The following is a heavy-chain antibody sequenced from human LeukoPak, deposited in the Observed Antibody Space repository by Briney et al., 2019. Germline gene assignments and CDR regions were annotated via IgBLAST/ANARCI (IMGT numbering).Heavy chain of an antibody. V-gene: IGHV3-53*01. J-gene: IGHJ4*02. Sequence: GGSLRLSCAASGFTVSSNYMSRVRQAPGKGLEWVSVIYSGGSTYYADSVKGRFTTSRDNSKNTLYLQMNSLRAEDTAVYYCASPLAAPQPNWGQGTLVTVSS. CDR3: ASPLAAPQPN. D-gene: IGHD1-14*01. CDR2: IYSGGST. CDR1: GFTVSSNY.